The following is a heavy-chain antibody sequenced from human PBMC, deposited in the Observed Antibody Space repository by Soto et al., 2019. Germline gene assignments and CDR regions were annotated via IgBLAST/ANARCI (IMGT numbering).Heavy chain of an antibody. J-gene: IGHJ4*02. CDR2: ISGSGDST. V-gene: IGHV3-23*01. CDR3: ARRGPGIYFDY. Sequence: EVPLLESGGGLVQPGGSLRLSCAASGVIFSSYAMNRVRQAPGKGLEWVSVISGSGDSTYYAGSVKGRFTMSRDNSKNTLYLQMNSLRAEDTAVYYCARRGPGIYFDYWGQGTLVTVSS. D-gene: IGHD6-13*01. CDR1: GVIFSSYA.